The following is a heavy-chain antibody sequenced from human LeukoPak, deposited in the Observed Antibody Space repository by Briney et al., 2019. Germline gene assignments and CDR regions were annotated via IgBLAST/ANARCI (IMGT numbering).Heavy chain of an antibody. J-gene: IGHJ5*02. CDR1: GGSISSYY. D-gene: IGHD3-10*01. CDR2: IYYSGST. CDR3: ARGGYYGSGNDFRFDP. Sequence: SETLSLTCTVSGGSISSYYWSWIRQPPGKGLEWVGYIYYSGSTNYKPSLKSRVTISVETSKKQFSLKLSSVTAADTAVYYCARGGYYGSGNDFRFDPWGQGTLVTVSS. V-gene: IGHV4-59*01.